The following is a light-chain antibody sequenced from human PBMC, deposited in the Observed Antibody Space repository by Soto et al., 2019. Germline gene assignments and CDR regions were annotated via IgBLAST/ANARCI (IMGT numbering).Light chain of an antibody. Sequence: QSVLTQPASVSGSPGQSITISCTGTSSDVGGYTYVSWYQHHPGKAPKLMIYEVSNRPSGVSNRFSGSKSGNTASLTISGLKAEDEADYYCSSYTSSSTYVFGTGTKV. J-gene: IGLJ1*01. CDR1: SSDVGGYTY. V-gene: IGLV2-14*01. CDR3: SSYTSSSTYV. CDR2: EVS.